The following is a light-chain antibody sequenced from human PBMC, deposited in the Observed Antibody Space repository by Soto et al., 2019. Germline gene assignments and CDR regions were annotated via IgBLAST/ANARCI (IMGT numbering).Light chain of an antibody. CDR3: QKYDGAPLT. CDR1: QGISTY. CDR2: AAS. Sequence: DIQMTQSPSSLSASVGDRVTITCRASQGISTYLAWSQQKPGKVPKLLMYAASTLQSGVPSRFSGSASGTDFTLTISSLQPEDVANYYCQKYDGAPLTFGGGTKVEIK. J-gene: IGKJ4*01. V-gene: IGKV1-27*01.